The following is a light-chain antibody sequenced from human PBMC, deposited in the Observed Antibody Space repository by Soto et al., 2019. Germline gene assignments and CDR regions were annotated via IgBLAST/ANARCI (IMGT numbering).Light chain of an antibody. Sequence: EILMTQSPTTLSVSPGERATLSCRASQSVTNNLAWYQQSPGQAPRLLIRGASTRASGVPARFSGSGSGTDFTLTISSLQSEDFAVYYCPQYSDSPITFVPGTKVDLK. V-gene: IGKV3-15*01. CDR2: GAS. CDR1: QSVTNN. CDR3: PQYSDSPIT. J-gene: IGKJ3*01.